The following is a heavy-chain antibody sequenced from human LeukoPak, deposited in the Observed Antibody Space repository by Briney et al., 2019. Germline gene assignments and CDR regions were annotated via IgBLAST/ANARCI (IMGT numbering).Heavy chain of an antibody. CDR2: VTGNGGSA. Sequence: GGSLRLSCAASGFTFNTYAMNWVRQAPGKGLEWVSAVTGNGGSAYYADSVKGRFTISRDNSKNTLYLQMNSLRAEDTAVYYCARESPPHWYFDLWGRGTLVTVSS. J-gene: IGHJ2*01. V-gene: IGHV3-23*01. CDR3: ARESPPHWYFDL. CDR1: GFTFNTYA.